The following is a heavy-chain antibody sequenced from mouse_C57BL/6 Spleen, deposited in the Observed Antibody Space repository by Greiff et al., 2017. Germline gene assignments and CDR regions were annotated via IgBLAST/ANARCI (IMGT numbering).Heavy chain of an antibody. D-gene: IGHD1-1*01. CDR1: GYAFSSSW. V-gene: IGHV1-82*01. CDR2: IYPGDGDT. Sequence: VQLVESGPELVKPGASVKISCKASGYAFSSSWMNWVKQRPGKGLEWIGRIYPGDGDTNYNGKFKGKATLTADKSSSTAYMQLSSLTSEDSAVYFCARVYYGSSYTDYWGQGTTRTVSS. J-gene: IGHJ2*01. CDR3: ARVYYGSSYTDY.